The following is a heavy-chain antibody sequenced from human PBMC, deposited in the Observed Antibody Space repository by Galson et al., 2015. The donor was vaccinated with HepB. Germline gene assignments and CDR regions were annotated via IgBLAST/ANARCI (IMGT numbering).Heavy chain of an antibody. Sequence: SLRLSCAASGFSFSSYAMSWVRQAPGKGLEWVSAISGSGGSTYYADSVKGRFTISRDNSKNTLYLQMNSLRAEDTAVYYCAKPTSHCGGDCYASSFDYWGQGTLVTVSS. CDR2: ISGSGGST. V-gene: IGHV3-23*01. D-gene: IGHD2-21*01. J-gene: IGHJ4*02. CDR1: GFSFSSYA. CDR3: AKPTSHCGGDCYASSFDY.